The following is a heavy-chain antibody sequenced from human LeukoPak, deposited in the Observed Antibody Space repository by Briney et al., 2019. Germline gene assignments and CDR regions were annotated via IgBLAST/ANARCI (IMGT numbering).Heavy chain of an antibody. CDR3: ARGGYSGYDWAPIDY. V-gene: IGHV4-59*01. CDR2: IYFSGNT. J-gene: IGHJ4*02. D-gene: IGHD5-12*01. CDR1: GVSITSDH. Sequence: SETLSLTCTVSGVSITSDHWSWIRQPPGKGLEWIGYIYFSGNTNYNPSLKSRVTISVDTSKNQFSLKLSSVTAADTAVYYCARGGYSGYDWAPIDYWGQGTLVTVSS.